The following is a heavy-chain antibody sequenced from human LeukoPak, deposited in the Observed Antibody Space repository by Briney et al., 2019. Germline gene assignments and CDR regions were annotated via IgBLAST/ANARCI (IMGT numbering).Heavy chain of an antibody. CDR3: ATGRWFGEFAGSAFED. D-gene: IGHD3-10*01. V-gene: IGHV3-7*01. J-gene: IGHJ4*02. CDR1: GFGFSNYW. Sequence: GGSLRLSCLGSGFGFSNYWMTWLRQAPGEGLEWVANIKEDGSVIYYADSVKGRFTISRDNARNSVYLQMNSLRVEDTALYYCATGRWFGEFAGSAFEDWGQGTLVTVSS. CDR2: IKEDGSVI.